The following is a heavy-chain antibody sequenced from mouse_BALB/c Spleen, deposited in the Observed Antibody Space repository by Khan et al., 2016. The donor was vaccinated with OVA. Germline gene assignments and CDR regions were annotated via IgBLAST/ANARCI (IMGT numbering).Heavy chain of an antibody. Sequence: QVQLQQSGAELVTPGASVRLSCKASGYSFTSYYLYWVKQRPGQGLEWIGDINPNNGGTNFNEKFKSKATLTVDKSSSTAYIQLNSLTSVDSAVYYCSRSVYGSFAYWGQGTLVTVSA. CDR3: SRSVYGSFAY. CDR1: GYSFTSYY. CDR2: INPNNGGT. D-gene: IGHD2-2*01. V-gene: IGHV1-53*01. J-gene: IGHJ3*01.